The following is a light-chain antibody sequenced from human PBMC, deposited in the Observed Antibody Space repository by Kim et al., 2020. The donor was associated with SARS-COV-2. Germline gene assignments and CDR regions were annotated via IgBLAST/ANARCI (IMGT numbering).Light chain of an antibody. CDR2: DNN. CDR3: GTWDSSLSAGV. Sequence: GEKVNISGSGSSFNLGKNYVSWDQQLPGTAPTRIIYDNNKRPSGIPDRFSGSKSGTSATLGITGLQTGDEADYYCGTWDSSLSAGVFGGGTQLTVL. V-gene: IGLV1-51*01. CDR1: SFNLGKNY. J-gene: IGLJ3*02.